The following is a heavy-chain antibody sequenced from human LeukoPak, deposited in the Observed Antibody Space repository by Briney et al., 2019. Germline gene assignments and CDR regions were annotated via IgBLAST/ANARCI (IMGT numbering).Heavy chain of an antibody. Sequence: SETLSLTCTVPGGSISSYYWSWIRQPPGKGLERIGYIYYSGSINYNPSLKSRVTISVDTSKNQFSLKLTSVTAADTAVYYCARHSGSYYDFDYWGQGTLVTVSS. V-gene: IGHV4-59*08. D-gene: IGHD1-26*01. CDR3: ARHSGSYYDFDY. CDR2: IYYSGSI. J-gene: IGHJ4*02. CDR1: GGSISSYY.